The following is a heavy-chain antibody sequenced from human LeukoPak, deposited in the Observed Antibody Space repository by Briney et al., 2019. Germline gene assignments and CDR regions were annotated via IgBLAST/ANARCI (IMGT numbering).Heavy chain of an antibody. Sequence: PSETLSLTCTVSGGFISSSSSYWAWIRQPPGKGLEWIGSIYYSGSTYYNPSLKSRVTISVDTSKNQFSLKLSSVTAADTAVYYCARHVRATRPEYFQHWGQGTLVTVSS. CDR1: GGFISSSSSY. D-gene: IGHD1-1*01. J-gene: IGHJ1*01. CDR3: ARHVRATRPEYFQH. CDR2: IYYSGST. V-gene: IGHV4-39*01.